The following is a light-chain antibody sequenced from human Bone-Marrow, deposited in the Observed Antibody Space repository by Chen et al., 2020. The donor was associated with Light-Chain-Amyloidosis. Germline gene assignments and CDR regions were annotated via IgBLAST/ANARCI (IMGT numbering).Light chain of an antibody. CDR1: QLGDKY. J-gene: IGLJ3*02. Sequence: SYELTQPHSVSVSPGQTASITCSGDQLGDKYACWYQKKPGQSPVLVIYQYSKRPSGILDRFSGSFSGNTATLTISGTQSMDEADYYCQAWDSSTGVFGGGTKLTV. CDR3: QAWDSSTGV. V-gene: IGLV3-1*01. CDR2: QYS.